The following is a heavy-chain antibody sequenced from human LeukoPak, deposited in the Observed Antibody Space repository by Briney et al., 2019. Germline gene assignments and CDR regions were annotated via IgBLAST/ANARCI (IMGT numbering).Heavy chain of an antibody. CDR1: GFTFSSYA. Sequence: GGSLRLSCAASGFTFSSYAMSWVRQAPGKGLEWVSGISGSGGSTYYADSVKGRFTISRDNSKNTLYLQMNSLRAEDTAVYYCARLSSFAFDIWGQGTMVTVSS. D-gene: IGHD3-16*02. J-gene: IGHJ3*02. CDR3: ARLSSFAFDI. V-gene: IGHV3-23*01. CDR2: ISGSGGST.